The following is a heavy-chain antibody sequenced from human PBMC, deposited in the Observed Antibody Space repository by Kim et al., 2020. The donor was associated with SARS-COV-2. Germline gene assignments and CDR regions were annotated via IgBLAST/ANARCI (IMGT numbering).Heavy chain of an antibody. J-gene: IGHJ4*02. CDR1: GGSFSGYY. CDR2: INHSGST. V-gene: IGHV4-34*01. Sequence: SETLSLTCAVYGGSFSGYYWSWIRQPPGKGLEWIGEINHSGSTNYNPSLKSRVTISVDTSKNQFSLKLSSVTAADTAVYYCARGRGYCSSTSCRKRNYYDSSGYYYFDYWGQGTLVTVSS. CDR3: ARGRGYCSSTSCRKRNYYDSSGYYYFDY. D-gene: IGHD2-2*01.